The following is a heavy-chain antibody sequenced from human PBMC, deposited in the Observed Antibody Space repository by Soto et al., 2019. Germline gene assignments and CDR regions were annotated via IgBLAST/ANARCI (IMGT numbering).Heavy chain of an antibody. CDR2: ISYDGSNK. Sequence: GGSLRLSCAASGFTFSSYGMHWVRQAPGKGLEWVAVISYDGSNKYYADSVKGRFTISRDNSKNTLYLQMNSLRAEDTAVYYCAKQLRYGTATLNWFDPWGQGTLVTVSS. CDR3: AKQLRYGTATLNWFDP. V-gene: IGHV3-30*18. D-gene: IGHD3-9*01. CDR1: GFTFSSYG. J-gene: IGHJ5*02.